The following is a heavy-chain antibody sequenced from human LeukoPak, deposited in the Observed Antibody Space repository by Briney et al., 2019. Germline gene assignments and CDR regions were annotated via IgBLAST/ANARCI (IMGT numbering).Heavy chain of an antibody. J-gene: IGHJ3*01. Sequence: PGGSLRLSCAASGFTFSSYSMTWVRQAPGKGLEWVSYISSSSSTIYYADSVKGRFTISRDNAKNSLYLQMNSLRDEDTAVYYCARRERDVWTTIFWGQGTMVTVS. V-gene: IGHV3-48*02. CDR2: ISSSSSTI. CDR1: GFTFSSYS. D-gene: IGHD3-3*01. CDR3: ARRERDVWTTIF.